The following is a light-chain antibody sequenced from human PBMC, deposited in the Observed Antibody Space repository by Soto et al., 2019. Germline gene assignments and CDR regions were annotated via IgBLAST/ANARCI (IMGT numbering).Light chain of an antibody. CDR3: QQYNNWPSWT. CDR2: GAS. J-gene: IGKJ1*01. Sequence: EIVMPQSPATLSVSPGERATLSCRASQGVSSNLAWYQQKPGQAPRLLIYGASTRATGIPARFSGSGSGTEFTLTISSLQSEDFAVYYCQQYNNWPSWTFGQGTKVDNK. CDR1: QGVSSN. V-gene: IGKV3-15*01.